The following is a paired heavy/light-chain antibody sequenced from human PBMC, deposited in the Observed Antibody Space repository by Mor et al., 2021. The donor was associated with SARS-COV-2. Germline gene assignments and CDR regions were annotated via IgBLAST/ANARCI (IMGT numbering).Light chain of an antibody. CDR3: QQYYEWPAWT. Sequence: IIMTQSPATLSVSPGETVTLSCRASQSVSRDLAWYQQKRGQAPRLLIYGASTWAPGTPERFAGRGSGTDFTLTISSLQSEDFAIYYCQQYYEWPAWTFGHGTKVEIK. V-gene: IGKV3-15*01. J-gene: IGKJ1*01. CDR1: QSVSRD. CDR2: GAS.
Heavy chain of an antibody. J-gene: IGHJ4*02. CDR1: GYSFTSYW. CDR2: IDPSDSYT. V-gene: IGHV5-10-1*03. Sequence: EVQLVQSGAEVKKPGESLRISCKGSGYSFTSYWISWVRQMPGKGLEWMGRIDPSDSYTNYSPSFQGHVTISADKSISTAYLQWSSLKASDTAMYYCARTYDFWSGYQDYWGQGTLVTVSS. D-gene: IGHD3-3*01. CDR3: ARTYDFWSGYQDY.